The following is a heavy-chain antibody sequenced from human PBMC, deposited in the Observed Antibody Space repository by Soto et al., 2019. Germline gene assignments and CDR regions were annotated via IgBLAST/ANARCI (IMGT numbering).Heavy chain of an antibody. J-gene: IGHJ4*02. V-gene: IGHV1-18*01. Sequence: QVQLVQSGAEVKKPGASVKVSCKASGYTFTSYGISWVRQAPGQGLEWMGWISSNNGNTNYAQKLQGRVTMTTHTHTSTAYMELMSLRSDHTAVYYCARGTTVKTGNYWGQGTLVTVYS. CDR1: GYTFTSYG. D-gene: IGHD4-17*01. CDR2: ISSNNGNT. CDR3: ARGTTVKTGNY.